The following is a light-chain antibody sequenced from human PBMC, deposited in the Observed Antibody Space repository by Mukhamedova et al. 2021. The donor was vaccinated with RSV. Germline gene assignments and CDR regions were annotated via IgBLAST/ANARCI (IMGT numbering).Light chain of an antibody. CDR3: SSYASTSTPYF. J-gene: IGLJ1*01. CDR2: AVS. CDR1: SSDVGAYTS. Sequence: TGTSSDVGAYTSVSWYRHHPGEAPELILYAVSNRPSGVSNRFSGSNSGNTASLTISGLQPEDEADYFFSSYASTSTPYFFGTGTK. V-gene: IGLV2-14*01.